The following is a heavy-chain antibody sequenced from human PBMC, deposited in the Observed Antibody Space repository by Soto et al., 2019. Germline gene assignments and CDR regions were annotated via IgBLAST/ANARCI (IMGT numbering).Heavy chain of an antibody. V-gene: IGHV3-30*04. D-gene: IGHD6-19*01. J-gene: IGHJ4*02. CDR3: ARGHSSGWFYFDY. Sequence: QVQLVESGGGVVQPGRSLRLSCAASGFTFSSYAMHWVRQAPGKGLEWVAVISSDGSNKVYADSVKGRFTISRDNSKNTLYLQMYSLSPEDTAVYYCARGHSSGWFYFDYWGQGTLVTVSS. CDR1: GFTFSSYA. CDR2: ISSDGSNK.